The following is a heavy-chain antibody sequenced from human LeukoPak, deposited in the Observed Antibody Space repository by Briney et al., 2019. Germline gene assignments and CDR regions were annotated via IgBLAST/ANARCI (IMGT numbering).Heavy chain of an antibody. CDR1: GYTFTDSS. V-gene: IGHV1-2*02. D-gene: IGHD1-26*01. J-gene: IGHJ4*02. CDR2: INCDSGVT. CDR3: ARDGGGTYQDFDY. Sequence: ASVKVSCKASGYTFTDSSIHWVRQAPGQGLEWMGWINCDSGVTKYAEKFQGRVSMTRDTSISTAYMDLSRLTSDDTAIYYCARDGGGTYQDFDYWGQGTLVTASS.